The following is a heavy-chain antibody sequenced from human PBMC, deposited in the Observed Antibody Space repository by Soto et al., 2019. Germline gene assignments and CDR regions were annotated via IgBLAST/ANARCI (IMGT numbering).Heavy chain of an antibody. CDR2: IIPIFGTA. CDR1: GGTFSSYA. D-gene: IGHD1-26*01. CDR3: ARSERELLVSDYYGMDV. V-gene: IGHV1-69*13. Sequence: GASVKVSCKASGGTFSSYAISWVRQAPGQGLEWMGGIIPIFGTANYAQKFQGRVTITADESTSTAYMELSSLRSEDTAVYYCARSERELLVSDYYGMDVWGQGTTVTVSS. J-gene: IGHJ6*02.